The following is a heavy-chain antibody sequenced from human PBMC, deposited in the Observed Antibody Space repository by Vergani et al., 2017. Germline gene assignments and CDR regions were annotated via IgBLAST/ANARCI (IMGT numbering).Heavy chain of an antibody. CDR1: GGSISSHY. CDR2: IYYSGST. J-gene: IGHJ5*02. Sequence: QVQLPESGPGLVKPSETLSLTCTVSGGSISSHYWSWIRQPPGKGLEWIGYIYYSGSTNYNPSLKSRVTISVDTSKNQFSLKLSSVTAADTAVYYCARDSGYYGSGSYYNWFDPWGQGTLVTVSS. V-gene: IGHV4-59*11. CDR3: ARDSGYYGSGSYYNWFDP. D-gene: IGHD3-10*01.